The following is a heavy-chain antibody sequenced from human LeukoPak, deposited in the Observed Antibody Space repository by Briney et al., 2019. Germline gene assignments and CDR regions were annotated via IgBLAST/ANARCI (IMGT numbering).Heavy chain of an antibody. CDR1: GFTFSSYS. D-gene: IGHD1-26*01. V-gene: IGHV3-21*04. CDR3: ARDSHSGSSDAFDI. Sequence: GGSLRLSCAASGFTFSSYSMNWVRQAPGKGLEWVSSISSSSSYIYYADSVKGRFTISRDNAKNSLYLQMNSLRAEDTAVYYCARDSHSGSSDAFDIWGQGTMVTVSS. CDR2: ISSSSSYI. J-gene: IGHJ3*02.